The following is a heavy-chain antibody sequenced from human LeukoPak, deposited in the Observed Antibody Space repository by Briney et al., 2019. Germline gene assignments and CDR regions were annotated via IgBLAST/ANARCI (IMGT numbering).Heavy chain of an antibody. D-gene: IGHD3-22*01. V-gene: IGHV1-69*01. CDR2: IPIFGTA. CDR3: ARIGNYYDSSGYLGY. J-gene: IGHJ4*02. Sequence: IPIFGTANYAQKFQGRVTITADESTSTAYMELSSLRSEDTAVYYCARIGNYYDSSGYLGYWGQGTLVTVSS.